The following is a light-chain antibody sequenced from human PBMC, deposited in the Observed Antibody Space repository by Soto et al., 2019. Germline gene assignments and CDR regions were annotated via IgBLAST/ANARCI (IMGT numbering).Light chain of an antibody. CDR3: QQLLSYPIT. V-gene: IGKV1-9*01. CDR2: AAS. Sequence: LQLTQSPSFLSASVGDSFTITCRASQGISTYLAWYQQKPGKAPKLLIYAASTLQSGVPLSFSGSGSGTSFTLTISSLQPEDFATYYCQQLLSYPITFGQGTRLEIK. J-gene: IGKJ5*01. CDR1: QGISTY.